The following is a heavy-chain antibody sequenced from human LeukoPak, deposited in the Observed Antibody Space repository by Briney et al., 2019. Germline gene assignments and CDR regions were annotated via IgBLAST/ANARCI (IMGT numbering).Heavy chain of an antibody. J-gene: IGHJ4*02. Sequence: SVKVSCKASGGTFNNYAISWVRQAPGQGLQWMGGIVPIFGTPNYAQKFQGRVTITADESTSTVYMEPSSLRSEDTAVYYCASSYYDSSGNPITFDYWGQGTLVSVSS. CDR3: ASSYYDSSGNPITFDY. CDR1: GGTFNNYA. D-gene: IGHD3-22*01. V-gene: IGHV1-69*13. CDR2: IVPIFGTP.